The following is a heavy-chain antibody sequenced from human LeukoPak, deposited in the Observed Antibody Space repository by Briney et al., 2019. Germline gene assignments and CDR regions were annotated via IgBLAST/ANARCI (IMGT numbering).Heavy chain of an antibody. Sequence: PGGSLRLSCAAPGFTFSSYWMHWVRQAPGKGLVWVSRINSDGSSTTYADSVKGRFTISRDNAKNTLYVQMNSLRAEDTAVYYCARDSDSSGYYSFDYWGQGILVTVSS. CDR2: INSDGSST. J-gene: IGHJ4*02. V-gene: IGHV3-74*01. CDR1: GFTFSSYW. CDR3: ARDSDSSGYYSFDY. D-gene: IGHD3-22*01.